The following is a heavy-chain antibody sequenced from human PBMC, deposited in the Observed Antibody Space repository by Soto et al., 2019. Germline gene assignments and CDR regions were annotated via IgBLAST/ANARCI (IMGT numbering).Heavy chain of an antibody. CDR2: ISWNSENI. V-gene: IGHV3-9*03. J-gene: IGHJ3*01. Sequence: EVQLVESGGELVQPGRSLRLTCAASGFTFDDYPMHWVRQAPEKGLELVSGISWNSENIGYAGSVKGRFTISRDNAKKSLYLQMNSLRIEDMALYFCGKDVQTGIFRLVYDGVNVWGRGTMVTVSS. D-gene: IGHD3-9*01. CDR1: GFTFDDYP. CDR3: GKDVQTGIFRLVYDGVNV.